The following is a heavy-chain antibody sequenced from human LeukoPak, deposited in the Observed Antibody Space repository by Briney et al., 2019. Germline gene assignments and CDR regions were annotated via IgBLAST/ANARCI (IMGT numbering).Heavy chain of an antibody. CDR3: AVRRSGGTYYFDY. J-gene: IGHJ4*02. V-gene: IGHV4-61*01. Sequence: ASETLSLTCTVSGVSVSSGSYYWSWIRQPPGKGLEWIGYIYYSGSTNYNPSLKSRVTISVDTSKNQFSLKLSSVTAADTAVYYCAVRRSGGTYYFDYWGQGTLVTVSS. CDR2: IYYSGST. D-gene: IGHD2-15*01. CDR1: GVSVSSGSYY.